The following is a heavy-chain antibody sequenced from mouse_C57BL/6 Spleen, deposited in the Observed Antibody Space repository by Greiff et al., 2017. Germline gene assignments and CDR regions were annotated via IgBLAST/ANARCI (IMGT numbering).Heavy chain of an antibody. Sequence: VQLQQSGPELVKPGASVKIPCKASGYTFTDYNMDWVKQSHGKSLEWIGDINPNNGGTIYNQKFKGKATLTVDKSSSTAYMELRSLTSEDTAVYYCARLKYSNLYFDYWGQGTTLTVSS. V-gene: IGHV1-18*01. J-gene: IGHJ2*01. CDR1: GYTFTDYN. CDR3: ARLKYSNLYFDY. D-gene: IGHD2-5*01. CDR2: INPNNGGT.